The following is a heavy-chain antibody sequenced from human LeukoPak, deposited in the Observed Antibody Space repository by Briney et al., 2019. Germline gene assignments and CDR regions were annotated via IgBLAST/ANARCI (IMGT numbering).Heavy chain of an antibody. V-gene: IGHV3-30*02. CDR3: AKDLLAGHYYDSSGYYPSFHF. Sequence: AGGSLRLSCVASRFTFSSYGMHWVRQAPGKGLEWVAFIRYDGTNKYYVDSVKGRFTMSRGNSKNTLYLQMNSLRAEDTAVYYCAKDLLAGHYYDSSGYYPSFHFWGQGTLVTVSS. CDR2: IRYDGTNK. J-gene: IGHJ4*02. CDR1: RFTFSSYG. D-gene: IGHD3-22*01.